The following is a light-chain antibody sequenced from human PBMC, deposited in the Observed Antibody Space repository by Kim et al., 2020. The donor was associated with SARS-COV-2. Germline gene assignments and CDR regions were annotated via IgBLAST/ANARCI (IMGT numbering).Light chain of an antibody. V-gene: IGKV3-20*01. J-gene: IGKJ2*01. CDR1: QSVSSSN. CDR2: GAS. CDR3: QQYSSSYRT. Sequence: EIVLTQSPDTLSLSPGERATLSCRASQSVSSSNLAWYQQKPGQAPRLFIYGASTRATGIPDRFSGSGSGTDFTLTISRLEPEDFAVYYCQQYSSSYRTFGQGTKLEI.